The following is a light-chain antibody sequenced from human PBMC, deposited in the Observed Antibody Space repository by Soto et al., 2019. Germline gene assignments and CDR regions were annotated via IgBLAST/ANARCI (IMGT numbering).Light chain of an antibody. CDR3: QQYGDSPRT. CDR2: AAS. J-gene: IGKJ1*01. CDR1: QSVSSGY. Sequence: IVLTQSPGTLSLSPGEGASLSCRASQSVSSGYLAWFQQKPGQAPRLLIYAASIRATGIPDRFSGSGSGTDFTLTISRLEPEDFAVYYCQQYGDSPRTFGQGTKVEIK. V-gene: IGKV3-20*01.